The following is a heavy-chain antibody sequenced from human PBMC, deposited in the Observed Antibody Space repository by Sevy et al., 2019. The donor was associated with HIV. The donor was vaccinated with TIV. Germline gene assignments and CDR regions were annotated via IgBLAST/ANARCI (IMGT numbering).Heavy chain of an antibody. CDR2: ISSGGTTM. CDR3: ARVRYNYGSYYFDY. CDR1: RFTFSDYY. D-gene: IGHD1-1*01. J-gene: IGHJ4*02. V-gene: IGHV3-11*01. Sequence: GGSLRLSCAASRFTFSDYYMSWIRQAPGKGLGGVSYISSGGTTMYYADSLKGRFTISRDNAKNSLYLQMNSLRAEDTAVYYCARVRYNYGSYYFDYWGQGTLVTVSS.